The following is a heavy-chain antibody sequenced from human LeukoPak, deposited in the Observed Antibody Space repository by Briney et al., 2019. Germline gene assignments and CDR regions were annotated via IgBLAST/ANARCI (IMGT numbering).Heavy chain of an antibody. Sequence: GTLSLTCAVSGGSISSSNWWSWVRQPPGKGLEWVSAISGSGGSTYYADSVKGRFTISRDNSKNTLYLQMNSLRAEDTAVYYCAKGRSYGTNWFDPWGQGTLVTVSS. CDR3: AKGRSYGTNWFDP. D-gene: IGHD1-26*01. CDR2: ISGSGGST. CDR1: GGSISSSN. V-gene: IGHV3-23*01. J-gene: IGHJ5*02.